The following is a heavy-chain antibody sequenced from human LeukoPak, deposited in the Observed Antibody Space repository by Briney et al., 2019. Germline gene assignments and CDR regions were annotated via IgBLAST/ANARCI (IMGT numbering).Heavy chain of an antibody. V-gene: IGHV4-39*01. Sequence: SETLSLTCTVSGGSISSSSYYWGWIRQPPGKGLEWIGSIYYSGSTYYNPSLKSRVTISVDTSKNQCSLKLSSVTAADTAVYYCARHQNEGYYYDSSGYYFDYWGQGTLVTVSS. CDR3: ARHQNEGYYYDSSGYYFDY. D-gene: IGHD3-22*01. CDR2: IYYSGST. J-gene: IGHJ4*02. CDR1: GGSISSSSYY.